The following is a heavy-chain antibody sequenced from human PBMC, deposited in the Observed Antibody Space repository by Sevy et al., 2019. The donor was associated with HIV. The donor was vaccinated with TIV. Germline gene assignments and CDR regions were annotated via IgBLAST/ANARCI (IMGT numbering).Heavy chain of an antibody. V-gene: IGHV3-30*18. CDR1: GFTFQAFG. CDR3: TKESLRGTYIRGDFDY. CDR2: ISSDGSNQ. J-gene: IGHJ4*02. D-gene: IGHD3-10*02. Sequence: GGSLRLSCSGFGFTFQAFGMHWVRQAPGKGPEWLAVISSDGSNQNYADSVKGRFTISRDNSKNLLFLQMNSLIPNDTAVYFCTKESLRGTYIRGDFDYWGQGTLVTVSS.